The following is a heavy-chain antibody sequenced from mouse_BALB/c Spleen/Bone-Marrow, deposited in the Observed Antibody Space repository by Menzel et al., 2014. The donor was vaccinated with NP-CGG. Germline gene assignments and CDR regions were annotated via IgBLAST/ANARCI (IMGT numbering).Heavy chain of an antibody. D-gene: IGHD2-4*01. V-gene: IGHV5-6-5*01. CDR1: GFTFSSYA. CDR3: ARGGGYDYGHYYAMDY. CDR2: ISSGGST. Sequence: EVKLMESGGGLVKPGGSLKLSCAASGFTFSSYAMSWVRQTPEKRLEWVASISSGGSTYYLDRVKGRFTISRDNARNILCLRMSSLRSEDTAMYYCARGGGYDYGHYYAMDYWGQGTSVTVSS. J-gene: IGHJ4*01.